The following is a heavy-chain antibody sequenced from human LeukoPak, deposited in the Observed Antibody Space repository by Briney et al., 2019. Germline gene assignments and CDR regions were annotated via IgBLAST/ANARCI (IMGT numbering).Heavy chain of an antibody. CDR2: ISSSGNTI. Sequence: GGSLRLSCAASGFTFSSYEMNWVRQAPGKGLEWVSYISSSGNTIHYADSVKGRFTISRDNAKNSLYLQMNSLRAEDTAVYYCARDQVDTGAFDIWGQGTMVTVSS. CDR1: GFTFSSYE. D-gene: IGHD5-18*01. CDR3: ARDQVDTGAFDI. J-gene: IGHJ3*02. V-gene: IGHV3-48*03.